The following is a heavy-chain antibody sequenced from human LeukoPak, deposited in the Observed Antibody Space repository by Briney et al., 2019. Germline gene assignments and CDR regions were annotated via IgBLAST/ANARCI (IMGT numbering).Heavy chain of an antibody. V-gene: IGHV4-59*01. CDR3: ASRSGSYSS. Sequence: SETLFLTCTVSGGSISSYYWSWIRQPPGKGVEWVGHIYYSGSTNYNPSLKSRVTISVDTSKNQFSLKLSSVTAADTSVYYCASRSGSYSSWGQGTLVAVSS. D-gene: IGHD1-26*01. CDR1: GGSISSYY. CDR2: IYYSGST. J-gene: IGHJ5*02.